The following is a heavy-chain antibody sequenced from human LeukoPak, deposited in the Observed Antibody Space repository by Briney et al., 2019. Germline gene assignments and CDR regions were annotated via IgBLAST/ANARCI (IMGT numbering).Heavy chain of an antibody. V-gene: IGHV3-30*02. J-gene: IGHJ4*02. D-gene: IGHD6-19*01. CDR1: GFTFSSYG. CDR2: IRNDGSNK. Sequence: GGSLRLSCAASGFTFSSYGMHWVRQAPGKGLEWVAFIRNDGSNKYYADSVKGRFTISRDNSKNTLYLQMNSLRAEDTAVYYCAKGQGPGIAVATDYWGQGTLVTVSS. CDR3: AKGQGPGIAVATDY.